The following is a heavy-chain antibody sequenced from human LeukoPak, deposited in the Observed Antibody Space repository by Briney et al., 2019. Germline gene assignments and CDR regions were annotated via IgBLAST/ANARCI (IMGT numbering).Heavy chain of an antibody. CDR3: AIALVRTYYYDSSSAFDI. V-gene: IGHV1-69*05. CDR1: GGTFSSYA. D-gene: IGHD3-22*01. Sequence: SVKVSCKASGGTFSSYAISWVRQAPGQGLEWMGRIIPIFGTANYAQKFQGRVTITTDESTSTAYMELSSLRSEDTAVYYCAIALVRTYYYDSSSAFDIWGQGTMVTVSS. CDR2: IIPIFGTA. J-gene: IGHJ3*02.